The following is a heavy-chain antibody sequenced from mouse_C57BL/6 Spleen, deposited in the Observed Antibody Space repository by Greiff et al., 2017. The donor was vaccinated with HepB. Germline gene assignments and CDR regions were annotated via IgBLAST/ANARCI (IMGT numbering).Heavy chain of an antibody. CDR3: ARAGDYYGSSYGYFDV. J-gene: IGHJ1*03. CDR1: GYAFSSSW. Sequence: VQLQQSGPELVKPGASVKISCKASGYAFSSSWMNWVKQRPGKGLEWIGRIYPGDGDTNYNGKFKGKATLTADKSSSTAYMQLSSLTSEDSAVYFCARAGDYYGSSYGYFDVWGKGTTVTVSS. V-gene: IGHV1-82*01. D-gene: IGHD1-1*01. CDR2: IYPGDGDT.